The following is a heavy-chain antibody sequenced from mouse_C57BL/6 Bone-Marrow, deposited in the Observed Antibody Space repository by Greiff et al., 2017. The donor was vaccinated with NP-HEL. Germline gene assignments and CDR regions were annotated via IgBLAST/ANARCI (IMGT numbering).Heavy chain of an antibody. Sequence: VQLQQSGAELVRPGASVKLSCTASGFNIKDYYMHWVKQRPEQGLEWIGRIDPEDGDTEYAPKFQGKATMTADTSSNTAYLQLSSLTSADTAVSYYTTWSYGSSYFDYWGQGTTLTVAS. CDR1: GFNIKDYY. J-gene: IGHJ2*01. V-gene: IGHV14-1*01. CDR3: TTWSYGSSYFDY. CDR2: IDPEDGDT. D-gene: IGHD1-1*01.